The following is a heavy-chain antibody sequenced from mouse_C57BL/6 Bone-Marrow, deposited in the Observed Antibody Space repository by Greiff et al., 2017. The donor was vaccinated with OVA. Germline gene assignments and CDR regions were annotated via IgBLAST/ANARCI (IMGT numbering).Heavy chain of an antibody. Sequence: EVKLVESGPGMVKPSQSLSLTCTVTGYSITSGYDWHWIRHFPGNKLEWMGYISYSGSTNYNPSLKSRISITHDTSKNHFFLKLNSVTTEDTATYYCAREDYGSRGFAYWGQGTLVTVSA. V-gene: IGHV3-1*01. CDR1: GYSITSGYD. CDR3: AREDYGSRGFAY. CDR2: ISYSGST. D-gene: IGHD1-1*01. J-gene: IGHJ3*01.